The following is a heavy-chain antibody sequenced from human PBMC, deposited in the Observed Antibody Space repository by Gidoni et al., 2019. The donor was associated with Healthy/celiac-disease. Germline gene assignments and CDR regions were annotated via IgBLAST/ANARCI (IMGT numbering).Heavy chain of an antibody. CDR1: GVTFSSYA. D-gene: IGHD2-2*01. J-gene: IGHJ6*02. V-gene: IGHV3-30-3*01. Sequence: QVQLVESGGGVVQPGRSLRLSCAASGVTFSSYAMHWVRQAPGKGLEWVAVISYDGGNKYSADSVNGRFPISRDNSKNTLYLQMTSLRAEDTAVYYCLRGEYQLFIPGANPDYGMDVWGQGTTVTVSS. CDR3: LRGEYQLFIPGANPDYGMDV. CDR2: ISYDGGNK.